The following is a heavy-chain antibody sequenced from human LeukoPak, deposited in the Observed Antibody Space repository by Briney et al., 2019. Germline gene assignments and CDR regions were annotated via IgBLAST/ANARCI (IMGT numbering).Heavy chain of an antibody. CDR2: IYHSGTT. CDR1: GYSISSGYY. V-gene: IGHV4-38-2*01. D-gene: IGHD2-2*01. J-gene: IGHJ5*02. CDR3: ARFESTSGRGFDP. Sequence: SETLPLTCAVSGYSISSGYYWGWIRQPPGKGLEWIGTIYHSGTTYYNPSLKSRVTISLDTSKNQFSLNLRSVTAADTAVYYCARFESTSGRGFDPWGQGTLVTVS.